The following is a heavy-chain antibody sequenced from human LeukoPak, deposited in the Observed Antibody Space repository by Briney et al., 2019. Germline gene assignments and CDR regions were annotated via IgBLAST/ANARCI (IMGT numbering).Heavy chain of an antibody. CDR1: GGSIRYYY. CDR2: IYYNGST. Sequence: SETLSLTCTVSGGSIRYYYWSWIRQSPGKGLEWFGYIYYNGSTNYNPCLKSRVTISVDMSKNQFSLKMSSVTAADTAVYYCARKGRLFDYWGQGRLVTVSS. J-gene: IGHJ4*02. CDR3: ARKGRLFDY. V-gene: IGHV4-59*01.